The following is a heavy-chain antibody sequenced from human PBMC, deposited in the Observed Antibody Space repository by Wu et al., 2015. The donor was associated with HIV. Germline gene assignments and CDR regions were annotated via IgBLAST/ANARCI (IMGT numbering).Heavy chain of an antibody. J-gene: IGHJ2*01. CDR1: GGTFSSYA. D-gene: IGHD2-2*01. V-gene: IGHV1-69*12. CDR2: IIPIFGTA. CDR3: ASRPPRGGTIVVDWYFDL. Sequence: QVQLVQSGAEVKKPGSSVKVSCKASGGTFSSYAISWVRQAPGQGLEWMGGIIPIFGTANYAQKFQGRVTITADESTSTAYMELSSLRSEDTAVYYCASRPPRGGTIVVDWYFDLWGPWHPGHCLL.